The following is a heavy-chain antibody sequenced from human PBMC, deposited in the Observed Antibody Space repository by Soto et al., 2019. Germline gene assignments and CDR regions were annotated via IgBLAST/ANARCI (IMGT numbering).Heavy chain of an antibody. CDR1: GFTFSRHG. J-gene: IGHJ4*02. Sequence: QAGGSVRLSCVASGFTFSRHGLSWVRQAPGKGLEWVSTINPSGDSTFYADSVKGRFTISRDNSKNTVYLQMNSLSVGDTAVYLCAKVDVSTAGSFDYWGQAVLLTVS. V-gene: IGHV3-23*01. D-gene: IGHD6-25*01. CDR3: AKVDVSTAGSFDY. CDR2: INPSGDST.